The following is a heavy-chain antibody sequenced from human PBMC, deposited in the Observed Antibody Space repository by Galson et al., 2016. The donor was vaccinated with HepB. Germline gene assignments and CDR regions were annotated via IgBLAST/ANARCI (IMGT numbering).Heavy chain of an antibody. CDR1: GGSISNYY. J-gene: IGHJ4*02. Sequence: SETLSLTCTVSGGSISNYYWTWIRQSPEKGLEWIGFIYNNGNLKYNPSLRSRVTISVDTSKNQFSLKLRSVTAADTAVYYCVRGAGRNTDSYDESGPELLDYWGQGNLVTVSS. CDR3: VRGAGRNTDSYDESGPELLDY. V-gene: IGHV4-59*01. D-gene: IGHD1-14*01. CDR2: IYNNGNL.